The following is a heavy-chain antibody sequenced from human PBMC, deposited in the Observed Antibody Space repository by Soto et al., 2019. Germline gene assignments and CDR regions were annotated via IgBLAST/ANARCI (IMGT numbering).Heavy chain of an antibody. Sequence: GESLKISCQGSGYSFKSYWIDWVRQVPGKGPEWMGIIYPGYSDTRYCTSVQGQVTISADKSISTAYLQWSSLKASDSATYYCVRRWSVVVPAAIQCSGCSCDTAGAFDIWGQGTMVTVSS. D-gene: IGHD2-2*02. CDR1: GYSFKSYW. V-gene: IGHV5-51*01. CDR2: IYPGYSDT. CDR3: VRRWSVVVPAAIQCSGCSCDTAGAFDI. J-gene: IGHJ3*02.